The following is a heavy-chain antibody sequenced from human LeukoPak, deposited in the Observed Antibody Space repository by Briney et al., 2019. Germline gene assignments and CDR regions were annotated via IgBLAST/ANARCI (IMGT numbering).Heavy chain of an antibody. CDR3: ARDLDRTTGGVVVAATLDY. CDR2: INPSGGST. Sequence: ASVKVSCKASGYTFTSYYMHWVRQAPGQGLEWMGIINPSGGSTSYAQKFQGRVTMTRDTSTSTVYMKLSSLRSEDTAVYYCARDLDRTTGGVVVAATLDYWGQRTLVTVSS. D-gene: IGHD2-15*01. V-gene: IGHV1-46*01. J-gene: IGHJ4*02. CDR1: GYTFTSYY.